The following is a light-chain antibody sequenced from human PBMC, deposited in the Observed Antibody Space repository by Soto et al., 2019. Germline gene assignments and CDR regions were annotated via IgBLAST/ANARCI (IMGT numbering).Light chain of an antibody. CDR3: QTWGTGTVV. CDR1: SGHSSYA. J-gene: IGLJ2*01. Sequence: QSVLTQSPSAFASLGASVKLTCTLSSGHSSYAIAWHQQQPEKGPRYLMKLNSDGSHSKGDGIPDRFSGSSSGAERYLTISSLQSEDEADYYCQTWGTGTVVFGGGTKVTVL. CDR2: LNSDGSH. V-gene: IGLV4-69*01.